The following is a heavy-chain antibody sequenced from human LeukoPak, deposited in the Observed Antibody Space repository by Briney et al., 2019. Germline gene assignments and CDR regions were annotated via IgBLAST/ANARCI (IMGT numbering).Heavy chain of an antibody. D-gene: IGHD1-14*01. V-gene: IGHV1-8*01. CDR2: MNPNNGNT. CDR3: VRDAEGAGISVNFWFDP. CDR1: GFTFTRYD. J-gene: IGHJ5*02. Sequence: GASVKVSCKASGFTFTRYDINWVRQASGQGLEWMGWMNPNNGNTGYAQKFQGRVTMTRDTYTSTAYMELRGLRPEYTAVYYCVRDAEGAGISVNFWFDPWGQGTLVTVSS.